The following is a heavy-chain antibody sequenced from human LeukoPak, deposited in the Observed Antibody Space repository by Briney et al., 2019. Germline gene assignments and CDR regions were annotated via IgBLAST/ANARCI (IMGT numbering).Heavy chain of an antibody. CDR1: GFTFGYYA. J-gene: IGHJ4*02. CDR2: IINKGYGGAT. D-gene: IGHD6-19*01. CDR3: TRDRRARSSGWYVPDFDY. V-gene: IGHV3-49*03. Sequence: GESLKISCTTSGFTFGYYAMSWFRQAPGKGLEWVSFIINKGYGGATEYAASVKGRFTISRDDSKSIAYLQMNSLKIEGTAIYYCTRDRRARSSGWYVPDFDYWGQGALVTVSS.